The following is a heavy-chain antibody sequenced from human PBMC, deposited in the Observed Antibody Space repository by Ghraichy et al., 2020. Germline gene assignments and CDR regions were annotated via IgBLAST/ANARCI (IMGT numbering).Heavy chain of an antibody. D-gene: IGHD3-10*01. V-gene: IGHV4-61*01. Sequence: SETLSLTCTVSGGSVSSGSYYWSWIRQPPGKGLEWIGYIYYSGSTNYNPSLKSRVTISVDTSKNQFSLKLSSVTAADTAVYYCARDYYGSGSSGFDYWGQGTLVTVSS. J-gene: IGHJ4*02. CDR1: GGSVSSGSYY. CDR2: IYYSGST. CDR3: ARDYYGSGSSGFDY.